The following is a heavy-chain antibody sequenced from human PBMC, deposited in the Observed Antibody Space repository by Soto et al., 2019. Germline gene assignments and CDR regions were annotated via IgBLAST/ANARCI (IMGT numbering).Heavy chain of an antibody. CDR2: IYSGST. CDR3: ATTRGIAVGGSFDY. D-gene: IGHD6-13*01. Sequence: SETLSLTCTVSGGSISSSSSYWGWIRQPPGKGLEWIGTIYSGSTYYNPSLKSRVTISVDTSKNQFSLKLSSVAAADTAIYFRATTRGIAVGGSFDYWGQGTLVTVSS. V-gene: IGHV4-39*01. J-gene: IGHJ4*02. CDR1: GGSISSSSSY.